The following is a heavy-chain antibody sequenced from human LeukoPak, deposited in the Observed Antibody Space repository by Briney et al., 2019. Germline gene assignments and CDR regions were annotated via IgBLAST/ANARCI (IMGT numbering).Heavy chain of an antibody. Sequence: SQTLSLTCAISGDSVSSNSAAWNWIRQSPSRGLEWLGRTYYRSKWYYDYAVSVQGRITINPDTSKNQFSLQLSSVTPEDTAVYYCARDEGNTGWHTFDIWGQGTLITVSS. CDR1: GDSVSSNSAA. CDR3: ARDEGNTGWHTFDI. J-gene: IGHJ4*02. CDR2: TYYRSKWYY. V-gene: IGHV6-1*01. D-gene: IGHD6-19*01.